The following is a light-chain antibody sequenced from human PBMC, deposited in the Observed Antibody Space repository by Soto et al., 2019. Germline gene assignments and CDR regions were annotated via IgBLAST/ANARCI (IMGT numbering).Light chain of an antibody. CDR2: DVN. CDR3: VSFAGGTYV. J-gene: IGLJ1*01. CDR1: SSDVGDYIF. Sequence: QSVLTQPPSASGSPGQSVTISCTGTSSDVGDYIFVSWYQQHPGKVPKLIIYDVNKRPSGVPDRFSGSKYGNTASLTVSGLQAEDEGDYYCVSFAGGTYVFGTGTKVTVL. V-gene: IGLV2-8*01.